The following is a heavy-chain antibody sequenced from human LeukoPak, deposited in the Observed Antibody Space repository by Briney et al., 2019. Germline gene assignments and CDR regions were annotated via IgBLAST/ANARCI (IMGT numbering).Heavy chain of an antibody. CDR2: INPSGGST. Sequence: ASVKVSCKASGYTFTSYYMHWVRQAPGQGLEWMGIINPSGGSTSYAQKFQDRVTMTRDTSTSTVYMELSSLRSEDTAVYYCARVDGSYTVDYWGQGTLVTVSS. D-gene: IGHD1-26*01. J-gene: IGHJ4*02. CDR1: GYTFTSYY. CDR3: ARVDGSYTVDY. V-gene: IGHV1-46*01.